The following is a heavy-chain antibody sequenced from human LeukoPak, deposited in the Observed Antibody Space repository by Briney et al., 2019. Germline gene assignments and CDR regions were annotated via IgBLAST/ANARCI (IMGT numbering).Heavy chain of an antibody. Sequence: GSSVKVSCKASGGTFSSYAISWVRQAPGQGLEWMGVIIPIFGTANYAQKFQGRVTITTDESTSTAYMELSSLRSEDTAVYYCARNGYYDSSGYYYPFDYWGQGTLVTVSS. J-gene: IGHJ4*02. CDR3: ARNGYYDSSGYYYPFDY. D-gene: IGHD3-22*01. CDR1: GGTFSSYA. CDR2: IIPIFGTA. V-gene: IGHV1-69*05.